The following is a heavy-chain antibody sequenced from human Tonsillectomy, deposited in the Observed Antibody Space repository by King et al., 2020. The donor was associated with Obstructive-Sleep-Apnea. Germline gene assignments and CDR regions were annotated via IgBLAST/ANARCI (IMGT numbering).Heavy chain of an antibody. CDR3: AKDGDDFLLYWYFDL. CDR1: GFTFSYYG. J-gene: IGHJ2*01. CDR2: ISYDGSNK. D-gene: IGHD3-10*01. V-gene: IGHV3-30*18. Sequence: VQLVESGGGVVQPGRSLRLSCAASGFTFSYYGIYWVRQAPGKGLEWVAVISYDGSNKYYADSVKGRFTISRDNSKNTLYLQMNSLRAEETAVYYCAKDGDDFLLYWYFDLWGRGTLVTVSS.